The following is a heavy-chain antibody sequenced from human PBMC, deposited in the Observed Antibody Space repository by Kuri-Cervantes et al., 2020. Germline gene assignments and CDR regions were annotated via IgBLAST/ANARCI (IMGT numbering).Heavy chain of an antibody. CDR1: GGSISSGGYY. CDR2: IYYSGST. Sequence: LRLSCTVSGGSISSGGYYWSWIRQHPGKGLEWIGYIYYSGSTYYNPSLKSRVTISVDTSKNQFSLKLSSVTAADTAVYYCARSMKFPVGTIDYRGQGTLVTVSS. D-gene: IGHD1-14*01. J-gene: IGHJ4*02. V-gene: IGHV4-31*03. CDR3: ARSMKFPVGTIDY.